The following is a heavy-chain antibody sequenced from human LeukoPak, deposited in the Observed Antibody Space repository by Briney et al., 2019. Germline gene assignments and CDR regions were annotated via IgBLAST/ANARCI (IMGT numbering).Heavy chain of an antibody. V-gene: IGHV4-39*01. J-gene: IGHJ5*02. D-gene: IGHD2-2*02. CDR2: LYYSGST. CDR1: GGSMGSSSYY. Sequence: PSETLSLTCTVSGGSMGSSSYYWGWIRQPPGKGLEWIGSLYYSGSTYYNPSLKSRVTISVDTSKNQFSLRLSSVTAADTAVYYCARHTYRFWFDPWGQGTLVTVSS. CDR3: ARHTYRFWFDP.